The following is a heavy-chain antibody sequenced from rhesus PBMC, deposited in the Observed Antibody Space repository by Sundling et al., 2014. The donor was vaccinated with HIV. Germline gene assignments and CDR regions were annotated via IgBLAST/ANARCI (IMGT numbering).Heavy chain of an antibody. D-gene: IGHD4-29*01. J-gene: IGHJ4*01. V-gene: IGHV4-127*01. Sequence: QVQMQESGPGLVKPSETLSLTCAVSGASISSANGWTWIRQPPGKGLEWLGSRYNSGSEYLNPSLRSRVTLSVDTSNNQFSLRLWSVAAADTAVYYCARGVHGNSNFDYWGQGVLVTVSS. CDR1: GASISSANG. CDR2: RYNSGSE. CDR3: ARGVHGNSNFDY.